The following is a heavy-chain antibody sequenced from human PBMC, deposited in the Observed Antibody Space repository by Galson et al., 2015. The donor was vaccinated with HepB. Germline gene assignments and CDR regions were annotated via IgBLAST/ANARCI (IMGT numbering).Heavy chain of an antibody. D-gene: IGHD3-10*01. Sequence: SLRLSCAASGFTFSSYAMHWVRQAPGKGLEYVSAISSNGGSTYYADSVKGRFTISRDNSKNTLYLQMSSLRTEDTAVYYCVKGVLERSGYYFDYWGQGTLVTVSS. J-gene: IGHJ4*02. V-gene: IGHV3-64D*06. CDR2: ISSNGGST. CDR3: VKGVLERSGYYFDY. CDR1: GFTFSSYA.